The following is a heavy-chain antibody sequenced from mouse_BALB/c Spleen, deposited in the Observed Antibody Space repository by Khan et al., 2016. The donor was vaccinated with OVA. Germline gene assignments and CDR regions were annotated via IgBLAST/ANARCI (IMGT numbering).Heavy chain of an antibody. CDR3: ARPNYGSAWFAY. Sequence: QVQLKESGPGLVAPSQSLSITCTVSGFSLTNYGVHWVRQPPGKGLEWLGVMWAGGRTNYNSALMSRLSITKDNSKSQVFLKVNSLQTDDTAIYYCARPNYGSAWFAYGGQGTLVTVSA. CDR2: MWAGGRT. D-gene: IGHD1-1*01. CDR1: GFSLTNYG. J-gene: IGHJ3*01. V-gene: IGHV2-9*02.